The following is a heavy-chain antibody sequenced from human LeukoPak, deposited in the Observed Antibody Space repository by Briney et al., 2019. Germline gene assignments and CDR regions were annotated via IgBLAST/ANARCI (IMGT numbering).Heavy chain of an antibody. D-gene: IGHD6-13*01. CDR3: VKDYATIAEAAKPLFDY. CDR1: RFSFSSYA. CDR2: ITGSGDTT. Sequence: GGSLRLSCAASRFSFSSYAVTWVRQAPAKGLEWVSGITGSGDTTFYADSLKGRFTISRDNSKNTLYLHMDSLRAEETAVYYCVKDYATIAEAAKPLFDYWGQGALVTVSS. V-gene: IGHV3-23*01. J-gene: IGHJ4*02.